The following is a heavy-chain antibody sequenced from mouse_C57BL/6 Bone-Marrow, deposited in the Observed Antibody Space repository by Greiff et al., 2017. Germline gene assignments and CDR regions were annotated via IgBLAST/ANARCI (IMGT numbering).Heavy chain of an antibody. CDR3: ARRDYYGAWFAY. Sequence: VQLQQPGAELVMPGASVKLSCKASGYTFTSYWMHWVKQRPGQGLEWIGELDPSDSYTNYNQTFKGKSTLTVDQSSSTAYMQLSSLTSEEAAVYYCARRDYYGAWFAYWGQGTLVTVSA. CDR2: LDPSDSYT. CDR1: GYTFTSYW. D-gene: IGHD1-1*01. J-gene: IGHJ3*01. V-gene: IGHV1-69*01.